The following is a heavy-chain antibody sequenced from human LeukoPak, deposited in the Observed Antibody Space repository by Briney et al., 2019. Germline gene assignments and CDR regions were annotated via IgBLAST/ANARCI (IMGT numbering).Heavy chain of an antibody. CDR3: ARATRQGSSFDI. CDR1: EYTFTSYD. V-gene: IGHV1-8*02. Sequence: GASVKVSCKASEYTFTSYDINWVRQATGQGLEWMGWMNPNSGNTGYAQKFQGRVTMTRNTSISTAYMEQSSLRSEDTAVYSCARATRQGSSFDIWGQGTMVTVSS. CDR2: MNPNSGNT. D-gene: IGHD3-10*01. J-gene: IGHJ3*02.